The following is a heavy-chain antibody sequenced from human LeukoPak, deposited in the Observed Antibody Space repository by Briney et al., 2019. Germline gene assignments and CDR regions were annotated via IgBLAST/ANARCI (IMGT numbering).Heavy chain of an antibody. CDR1: GFTVSSYW. J-gene: IGHJ6*02. V-gene: IGHV3-74*01. CDR2: INSDGSST. CDR3: GRYYYGSRMDV. D-gene: IGHD3-10*01. Sequence: PGGSLRLSCAASGFTVSSYWMHWVRQAPGKGLVWVSRINSDGSSTASADTVQGRFTISRDNAKNTLYLQMNSLRAEDTAVYYCGRYYYGSRMDVWGQGTTVTVSS.